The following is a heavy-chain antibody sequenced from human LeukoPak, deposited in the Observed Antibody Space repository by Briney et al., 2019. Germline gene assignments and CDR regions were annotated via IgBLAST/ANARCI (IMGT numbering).Heavy chain of an antibody. CDR3: ARAGALYNSLNWFDP. V-gene: IGHV1-2*04. Sequence: ASVKVSRKASGYTFTGYYMHWVRQAPGQGLEWMGWINPNSGGTNYAQKFQGWVTMTRDTSISTAYMELSRLRSDDTAVYYCARAGALYNSLNWFDPWGQGTLVTVSS. D-gene: IGHD1-20*01. CDR2: INPNSGGT. CDR1: GYTFTGYY. J-gene: IGHJ5*02.